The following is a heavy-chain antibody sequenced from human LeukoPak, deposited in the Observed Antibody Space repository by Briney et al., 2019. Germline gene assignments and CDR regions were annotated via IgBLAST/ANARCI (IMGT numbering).Heavy chain of an antibody. D-gene: IGHD6-19*01. CDR3: AKDDGVLSSAYYPFDY. J-gene: IGHJ4*02. V-gene: IGHV3-7*01. CDR2: VNEDESQK. CDR1: GFTFYKYW. Sequence: PGGSLRLSCGASGFTFYKYWMTWVRQAPGKGLECVASVNEDESQKYYVDSVKGRFTISRDNANNLLSLQMNSLRTEDTAVYYCAKDDGVLSSAYYPFDYWGQGTLVTVSS.